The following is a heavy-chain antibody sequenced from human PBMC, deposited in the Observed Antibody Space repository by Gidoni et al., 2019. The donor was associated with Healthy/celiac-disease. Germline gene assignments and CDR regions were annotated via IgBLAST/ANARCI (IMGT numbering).Heavy chain of an antibody. CDR1: GFTFSSYS. V-gene: IGHV3-48*04. Sequence: EVQLVESGGGLVQPGGSLRLSCAASGFTFSSYSMNWVRQAPGKGLEWVSYISSSSSTIYYADSVKGRFTISRDNAKNSLYLQMNSLRAEDTAVYYCARGRGYPYFDYWGQGTLVTVSS. CDR2: ISSSSSTI. CDR3: ARGRGYPYFDY. D-gene: IGHD2-15*01. J-gene: IGHJ4*02.